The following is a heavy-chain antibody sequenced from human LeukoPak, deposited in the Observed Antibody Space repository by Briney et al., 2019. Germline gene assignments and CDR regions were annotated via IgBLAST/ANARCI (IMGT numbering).Heavy chain of an antibody. Sequence: SETLSLTCSVSGSSFNTYYWSWIRQPAGKALEWIGRIHTSGSADYSPSLQSRVTISVDMSKKEFSLKLTSVTAADTAVYYCARDIVYLIDEDYGWGQGILVAVSS. CDR2: IHTSGSA. D-gene: IGHD4-17*01. V-gene: IGHV4-4*07. CDR3: ARDIVYLIDEDYG. J-gene: IGHJ4*02. CDR1: GSSFNTYY.